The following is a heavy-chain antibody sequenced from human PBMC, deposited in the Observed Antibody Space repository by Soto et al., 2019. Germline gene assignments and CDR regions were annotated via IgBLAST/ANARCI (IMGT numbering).Heavy chain of an antibody. CDR1: GITFSNHW. V-gene: IGHV3-7*02. CDR3: ATRPPLDTYYAVFYY. Sequence: EVHLVESGGDLVQPGGSLRLSCAVSGITFSNHWMTWLRQAPGRGLEWVANIKQDGSEMYYVDSVKGRFSISRDNTKNSLYLQMNNLRVDDTAVYYCATRPPLDTYYAVFYYWGQGTLVTVSS. J-gene: IGHJ4*02. CDR2: IKQDGSEM. D-gene: IGHD3-16*01.